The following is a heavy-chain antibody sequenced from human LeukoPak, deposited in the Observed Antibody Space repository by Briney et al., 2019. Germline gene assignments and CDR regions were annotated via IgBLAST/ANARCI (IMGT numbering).Heavy chain of an antibody. CDR3: ARQIRIAARPGWFDP. CDR1: GRSISSSSYY. V-gene: IGHV4-39*07. D-gene: IGHD6-6*01. CDR2: IYYSRST. J-gene: IGHJ5*02. Sequence: PSETLSLICSVSGRSISSSSYYWGWIRQPPGKGLEWIGRIYYSRSTYYNPSLRSRVTISVDTSKNQFSLKLSSVTAADTAVYYCARQIRIAARPGWFDPWGQGTLVTVSS.